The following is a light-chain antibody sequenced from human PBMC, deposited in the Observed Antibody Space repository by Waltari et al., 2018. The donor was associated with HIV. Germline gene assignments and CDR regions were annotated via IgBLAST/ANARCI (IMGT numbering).Light chain of an antibody. CDR3: AAWDDSLNGVV. CDR1: SSNTGSNT. J-gene: IGLJ2*01. CDR2: SNN. Sequence: QSVLTQPPSASGTPGSRVTISCSGSSSNTGSNTVTWYQQLPRTPPKLLIYSNNQRPSGVPDRFSGSKSGTSASLAISGLQSEDEADYYCAAWDDSLNGVVFGGGTKLTVL. V-gene: IGLV1-44*01.